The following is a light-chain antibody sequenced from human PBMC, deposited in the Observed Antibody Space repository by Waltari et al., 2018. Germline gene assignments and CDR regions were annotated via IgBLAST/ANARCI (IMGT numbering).Light chain of an antibody. CDR3: QHRANWPLT. J-gene: IGKJ3*01. Sequence: EIVLTQSPATLSLSPGESATLSCRASQSVSIYLAWYQQKAGQAPRLLLSDTSNRATGIPARFSASGSGTDFTLTISSLEPEDFAVYYCQHRANWPLTFGPGTKVEIK. CDR1: QSVSIY. V-gene: IGKV3-11*01. CDR2: DTS.